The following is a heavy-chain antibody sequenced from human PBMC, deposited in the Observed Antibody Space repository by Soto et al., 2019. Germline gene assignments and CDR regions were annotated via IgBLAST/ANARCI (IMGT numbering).Heavy chain of an antibody. V-gene: IGHV4-4*02. D-gene: IGHD6-19*01. J-gene: IGHJ4*02. CDR1: GGSISSSNL. CDR3: ARGAVAGTSGVEV. Sequence: PSETLSLTCAVSGGSISSSNLWSGVPQPPGKRREWIGDIYHSGSPNYNPSLKSRVTISVDKSKNQFSMKLSSVTAADTAVCYCARGAVAGTSGVEVWGQGTLVTVSS. CDR2: IYHSGSP.